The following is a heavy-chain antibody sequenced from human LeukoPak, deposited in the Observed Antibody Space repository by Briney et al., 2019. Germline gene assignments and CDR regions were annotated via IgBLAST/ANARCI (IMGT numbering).Heavy chain of an antibody. CDR1: GFTLSSYW. CDR3: ARVAVIYYYYMEV. CDR2: IKQDGSEK. Sequence: GGSLRLSCAASGFTLSSYWMNWVRQAPGKGLEWVANIKQDGSEKYYVDSVKGRFTISRDNAKHSLYLQMNSLRAEDTAVYYCARVAVIYYYYMEVWGKGTTVTVSS. D-gene: IGHD2/OR15-2a*01. V-gene: IGHV3-7*01. J-gene: IGHJ6*03.